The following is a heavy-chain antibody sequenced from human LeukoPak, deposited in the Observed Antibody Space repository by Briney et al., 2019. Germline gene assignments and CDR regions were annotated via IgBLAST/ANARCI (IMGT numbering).Heavy chain of an antibody. CDR3: ATKAREAPE. D-gene: IGHD1/OR15-1a*01. V-gene: IGHV3-11*01. Sequence: KTGGALRLSCATSGFTFSDYYMSWIRQAPGKGLEWLSYISGDGGDINYAASVGGRCTVSRDNAKNALYLQMNSLRVEDTAIYYCATKAREAPEWGQGTLVTVSS. J-gene: IGHJ4*01. CDR1: GFTFSDYY. CDR2: ISGDGGDI.